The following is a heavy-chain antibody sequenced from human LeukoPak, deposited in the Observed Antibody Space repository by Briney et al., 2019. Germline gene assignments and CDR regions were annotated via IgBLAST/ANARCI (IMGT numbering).Heavy chain of an antibody. CDR3: AGAYSSGLFDN. V-gene: IGHV4-34*01. D-gene: IGHD6-19*01. CDR2: INHSGST. J-gene: IGHJ4*02. Sequence: PSETLSLTCAVYGGSFSGYYWSWIRQPPGKGLEWIGEINHSGSTNYNPSLKSRVTISLDTSKNQFSLNLRSVTAADTAVYYCAGAYSSGLFDNWGQGTLVTVSS. CDR1: GGSFSGYY.